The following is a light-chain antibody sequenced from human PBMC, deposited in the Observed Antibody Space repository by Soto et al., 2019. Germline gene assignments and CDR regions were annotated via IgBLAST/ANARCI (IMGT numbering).Light chain of an antibody. J-gene: IGLJ1*01. V-gene: IGLV1-44*01. CDR2: SNN. CDR3: AAWDDSLAYV. Sequence: QFVLTQPPSASGTPGQRVTISCSGSSSNIGSNTVNWYQQLPGTAPKLLIYSNNQRPSGVPDRFSGSKSGTSASLAISGLQSEDEADYYCAAWDDSLAYVFGTGTRSPS. CDR1: SSNIGSNT.